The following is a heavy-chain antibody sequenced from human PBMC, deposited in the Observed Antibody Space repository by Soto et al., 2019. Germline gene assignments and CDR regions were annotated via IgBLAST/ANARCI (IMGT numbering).Heavy chain of an antibody. Sequence: EVQWLESGGGFAQPGVTLSCTCAASGFCFSTYALSWVRQAPGKGLEWVSGISVNGGSTYYADSVKGRSTISRDNSKNALSLQVARLRAQDTAVYYCSTVNRYSTPDYWGQGILVTASS. CDR2: ISVNGGST. V-gene: IGHV3-23*01. D-gene: IGHD2-21*01. J-gene: IGHJ4*02. CDR1: GFCFSTYA. CDR3: STVNRYSTPDY.